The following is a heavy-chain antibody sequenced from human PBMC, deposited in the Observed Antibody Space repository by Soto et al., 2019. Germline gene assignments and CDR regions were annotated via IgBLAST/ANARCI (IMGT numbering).Heavy chain of an antibody. CDR1: GFTVSSNY. V-gene: IGHV3-53*01. Sequence: PGGSLRLSCAASGFTVSSNYMSWVRQAPGKGLEWVSVIYSGGSTYYADSVKGRFTISRDNSKNTLYLQMNSLRAEDTAVYYCARDWVSIPSYSGRHPTTPVYYGMDVWGQGTTVTVSS. CDR3: ARDWVSIPSYSGRHPTTPVYYGMDV. CDR2: IYSGGST. J-gene: IGHJ6*02. D-gene: IGHD1-26*01.